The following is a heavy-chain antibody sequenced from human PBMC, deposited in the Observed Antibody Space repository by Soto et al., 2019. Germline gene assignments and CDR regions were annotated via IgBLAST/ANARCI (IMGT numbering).Heavy chain of an antibody. Sequence: QVQVVESGGAAVQPGQSLRLSCAASGFTFSSYTLRWVRQAPGKGLEWVAVVSYDGRQKFHADSVKGRFTISRDNFKNTVNLQMNSLRPEDTAIYFCVREYSPSWEGYFGLWGQGTRVTV. CDR3: VREYSPSWEGYFGL. V-gene: IGHV3-30*04. J-gene: IGHJ1*01. CDR2: VSYDGRQK. D-gene: IGHD5-12*01. CDR1: GFTFSSYT.